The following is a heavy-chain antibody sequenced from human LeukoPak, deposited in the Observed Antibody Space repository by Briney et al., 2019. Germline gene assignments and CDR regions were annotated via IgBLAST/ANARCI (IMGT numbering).Heavy chain of an antibody. J-gene: IGHJ4*02. CDR1: GFTFSSNA. Sequence: GGSLRLPCAASGFTFSSNAMSWVRQAPGKGLEWVSAITGSGGSTYYADSVKGRFTISRDNSKNTLYLQMNSLRAEDTALYYCAKLIAVAGTDDYWGQGTLVTVSS. D-gene: IGHD6-19*01. CDR3: AKLIAVAGTDDY. CDR2: ITGSGGST. V-gene: IGHV3-23*01.